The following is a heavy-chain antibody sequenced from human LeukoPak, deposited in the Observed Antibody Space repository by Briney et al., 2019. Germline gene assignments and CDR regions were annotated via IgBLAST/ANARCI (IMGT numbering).Heavy chain of an antibody. CDR1: GFTFSSYA. V-gene: IGHV3-30-3*01. Sequence: GGSLRLSCAASGFTFSSYAMHWVHQAPGKGLEWVAVISYDGSNKYYADSVKGRFTISRDNSNNTLYLQMNSLRAEDTAVYYCARESQWGQGTLVTVSS. J-gene: IGHJ4*02. CDR2: ISYDGSNK. CDR3: ARESQ.